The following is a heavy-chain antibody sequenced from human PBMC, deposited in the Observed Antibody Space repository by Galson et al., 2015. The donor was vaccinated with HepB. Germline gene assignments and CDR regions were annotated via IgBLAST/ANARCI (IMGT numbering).Heavy chain of an antibody. J-gene: IGHJ4*02. D-gene: IGHD3-3*01. V-gene: IGHV3-30*18. CDR1: GFTFSSYG. CDR3: AKGVRNPYYDFWSRGSDTVDY. Sequence: SLRLSCAASGFTFSSYGMHWVRQAPGKGLEWVAVISYDGSNKYYADSVKGRFTISRDNSKNTLYLQMNSLRAEDTAVYYCAKGVRNPYYDFWSRGSDTVDYWGQGTLVTVSS. CDR2: ISYDGSNK.